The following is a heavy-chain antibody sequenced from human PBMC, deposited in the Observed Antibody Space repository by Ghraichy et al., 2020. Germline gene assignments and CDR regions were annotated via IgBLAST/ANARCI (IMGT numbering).Heavy chain of an antibody. CDR2: ISDDGTHT. Sequence: LTCAASGFTFSRYWMHWVRQTPGKGLVWVSRISDDGTHTNYADSVKGRFIISRDNAKNTLHLQMNSLRAEDTAVYFCARIIVGATGIDYWGQGTLVTVSS. J-gene: IGHJ4*02. CDR3: ARIIVGATGIDY. V-gene: IGHV3-74*01. CDR1: GFTFSRYW. D-gene: IGHD1-26*01.